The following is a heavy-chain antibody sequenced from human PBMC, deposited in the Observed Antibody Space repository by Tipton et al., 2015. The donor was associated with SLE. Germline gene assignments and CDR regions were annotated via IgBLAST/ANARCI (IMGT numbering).Heavy chain of an antibody. CDR3: ARDRSISARRSESYQNWFDP. V-gene: IGHV4-59*01. D-gene: IGHD3-10*01. Sequence: TLSLTCTVSGGSISSYYWSWIRQPPGKGLEWIGYIYYSGSTNYNPSLKSRVTISVDTSKNQFSLKLSSVTAADTAVYYCARDRSISARRSESYQNWFDPWGQGTLVTVSS. CDR2: IYYSGST. J-gene: IGHJ5*02. CDR1: GGSISSYY.